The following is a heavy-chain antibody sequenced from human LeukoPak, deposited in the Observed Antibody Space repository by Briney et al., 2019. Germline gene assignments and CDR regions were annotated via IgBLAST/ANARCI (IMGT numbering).Heavy chain of an antibody. CDR2: ISYDGSNK. V-gene: IGHV3-30*19. CDR1: GFIFNSYG. J-gene: IGHJ4*02. CDR3: ARSYDSSGNFDY. D-gene: IGHD3-22*01. Sequence: GGSLRLSCAASGFIFNSYGMHWVRQAPGKGLEWVAVISYDGSNKYYADSVKGRFTISRDNSKNTLYLQMNSLRAEDTAVYYCARSYDSSGNFDYWGQGTLVTVSS.